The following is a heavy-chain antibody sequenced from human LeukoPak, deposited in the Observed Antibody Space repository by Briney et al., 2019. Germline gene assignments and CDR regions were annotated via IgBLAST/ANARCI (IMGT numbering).Heavy chain of an antibody. CDR1: GGSISSGGYY. J-gene: IGHJ6*03. CDR2: IYYSGST. Sequence: SETLSLTCTVSGGSISSGGYYWSWIRQHPGKGLEWIGYIYYSGSTNYNPSLKSRVTISVDTSKNQFSLKLSSVTAADTAVYYCARDRGLGSSRAGGDYYYMDVWGKGTTVTVSS. D-gene: IGHD6-13*01. V-gene: IGHV4-61*08. CDR3: ARDRGLGSSRAGGDYYYMDV.